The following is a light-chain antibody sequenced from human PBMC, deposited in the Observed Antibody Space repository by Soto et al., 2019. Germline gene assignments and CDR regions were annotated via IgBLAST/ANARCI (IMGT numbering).Light chain of an antibody. J-gene: IGKJ1*01. Sequence: EIVLTQSPGTLSLSPGERATLSCRTSQSVTTSYLAWYQQKPGQAPRLLIYGTSNRATGIPDRFSGSGSATDFTLTISRLEPEDFAVYYCHQYGVSPQTFGQGTKVEI. CDR1: QSVTTSY. V-gene: IGKV3-20*01. CDR3: HQYGVSPQT. CDR2: GTS.